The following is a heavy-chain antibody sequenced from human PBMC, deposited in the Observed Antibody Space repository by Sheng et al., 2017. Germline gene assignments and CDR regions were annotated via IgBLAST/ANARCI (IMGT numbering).Heavy chain of an antibody. CDR1: GFTFSSHE. CDR3: VRDFGDYTNTPDAFDI. Sequence: EVQLVESGGGLVQPGGSLRLSCEASGFTFSSHEMNWVRQAPGRGLEGISYITGGGETVFYADSVKGRFTISRDNAKNSLFLQMNSLRVDDTGVYYCVRDFGDYTNTPDAFDIWGQ. D-gene: IGHD2-2*02. V-gene: IGHV3-48*03. CDR2: ITGGGETV. J-gene: IGHJ3*02.